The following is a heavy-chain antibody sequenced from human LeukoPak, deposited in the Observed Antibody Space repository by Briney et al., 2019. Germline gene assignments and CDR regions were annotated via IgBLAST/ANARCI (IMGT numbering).Heavy chain of an antibody. Sequence: SETLSLTCTVSGGSIRSSYYYWGWIRQPPGKGLEWIGSIYDSGSTYYNPSLKSRVTISVDTSKNQFSLKLNSVTAADTAVYYCARGCSGGSCYPGGMDVWGQGTTVTVSS. J-gene: IGHJ6*02. V-gene: IGHV4-39*01. CDR2: IYDSGST. CDR1: GGSIRSSYYY. D-gene: IGHD2-15*01. CDR3: ARGCSGGSCYPGGMDV.